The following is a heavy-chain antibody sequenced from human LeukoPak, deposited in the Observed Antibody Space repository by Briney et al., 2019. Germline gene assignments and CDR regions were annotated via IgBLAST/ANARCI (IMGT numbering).Heavy chain of an antibody. CDR3: ARVGSGWSRDY. CDR2: IKQDGSEK. CDR1: GFTSSSYW. J-gene: IGHJ4*02. D-gene: IGHD6-19*01. Sequence: AGGSLRLSCAASGFTSSSYWMSWVLQAPGKGLEWVANIKQDGSEKYYLDSVKGRFTISRDNAKNSLYLQMNSLRAEDTAVYYCARVGSGWSRDYWGQGTLVTVSS. V-gene: IGHV3-7*01.